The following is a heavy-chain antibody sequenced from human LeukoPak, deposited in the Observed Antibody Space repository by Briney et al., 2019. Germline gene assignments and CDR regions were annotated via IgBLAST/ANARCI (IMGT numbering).Heavy chain of an antibody. D-gene: IGHD6-19*01. J-gene: IGHJ1*01. CDR2: IKQDGSEK. Sequence: GGSLRLSCAASGFTFDIYWMSWVRQAPGKGLEWVANIKQDGSEKYYVDSVKGRFTISRDNAKNSLSLRMNSLSAEDTAVYYCATGYSSGWYFYFQHWGQGSLVSVSS. CDR1: GFTFDIYW. V-gene: IGHV3-7*01. CDR3: ATGYSSGWYFYFQH.